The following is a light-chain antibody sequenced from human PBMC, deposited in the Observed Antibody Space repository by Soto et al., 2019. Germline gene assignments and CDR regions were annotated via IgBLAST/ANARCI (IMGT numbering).Light chain of an antibody. Sequence: DIQMTQSPSSLSASVGDRVTITCRASQSISSYLNWYQQKPGKAPKLPIYAASSLQSGVPSRFSGSGSGTDFTLTISSLQPEDFATYYCQQSYSTPQTFGQGTKV. J-gene: IGKJ1*01. CDR1: QSISSY. V-gene: IGKV1-39*01. CDR2: AAS. CDR3: QQSYSTPQT.